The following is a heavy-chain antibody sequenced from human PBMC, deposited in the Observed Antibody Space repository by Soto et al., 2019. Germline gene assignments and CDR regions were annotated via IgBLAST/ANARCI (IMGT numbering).Heavy chain of an antibody. D-gene: IGHD2-21*01. J-gene: IGHJ5*02. CDR2: IYHSGSA. CDR1: GGSISSGGDS. CDR3: ARAQIPHWFDP. Sequence: QLQLQEFGSGLVRPSETLSLTCTVSGGSISSGGDSCSWIRQAPGKGLEWIGYIYHSGSAIYNPSLKSRVTMSADRSKNQFSLRLNSVTAADTAVYYCARAQIPHWFDPWGQGILVTVSP. V-gene: IGHV4-30-2*01.